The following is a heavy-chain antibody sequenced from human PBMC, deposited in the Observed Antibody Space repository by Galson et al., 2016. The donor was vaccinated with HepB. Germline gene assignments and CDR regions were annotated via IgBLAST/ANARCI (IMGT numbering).Heavy chain of an antibody. CDR2: INHSGTP. J-gene: IGHJ4*02. Sequence: SETLSLTCAVYGDSVNAYYWTWIRQPPGKGLEWVGEINHSGTPIYNPSVKRRAIMSLDTSNNHFSLKLNSLSGADTAVYYCARGPVYGVVDYWGQGTPVTVS. CDR1: GDSVNAYY. CDR3: ARGPVYGVVDY. D-gene: IGHD3-3*01. V-gene: IGHV4-34*01.